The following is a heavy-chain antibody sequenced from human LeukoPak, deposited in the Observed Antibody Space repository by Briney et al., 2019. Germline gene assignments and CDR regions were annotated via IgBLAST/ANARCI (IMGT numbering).Heavy chain of an antibody. J-gene: IGHJ4*02. CDR2: INWNGGST. V-gene: IGHV3-20*04. CDR1: GFTFEDYG. CDR3: ARGSGSPHDY. D-gene: IGHD1-26*01. Sequence: GGSLRLSCAASGFTFEDYGMSWVRRAPGKGLEWVSGINWNGGSTGYVDSVKGRFTISRDNAQNALYLQMNSLRTEDTALYYCARGSGSPHDYWGQGTLVTVSS.